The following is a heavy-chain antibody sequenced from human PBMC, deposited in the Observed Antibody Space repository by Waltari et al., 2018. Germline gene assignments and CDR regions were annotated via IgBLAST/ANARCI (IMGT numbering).Heavy chain of an antibody. CDR3: TRDAVGHMDV. Sequence: EVQLVESGGGLVQPGGSLRLSCSVSGFTFSHYWMNWVRQAPGKGLEWVTHINTDGSSKNYADSVTGRFTISRDNTKDTLYLEMNSLTAEDTAVYYCTRDAVGHMDVWGKGTTVTVS. CDR2: INTDGSSK. D-gene: IGHD2-15*01. V-gene: IGHV3-74*01. CDR1: GFTFSHYW. J-gene: IGHJ6*03.